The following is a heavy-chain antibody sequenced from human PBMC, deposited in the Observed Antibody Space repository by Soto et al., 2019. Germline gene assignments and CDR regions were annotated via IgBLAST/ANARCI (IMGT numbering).Heavy chain of an antibody. Sequence: QVQLVQSAGEVKKPGASEKVSCKASGYSFTSYGISWVRRAPGQGLEWMGWISPYNGHTQFVERFQGRVTITTDTSTKTAYMAPRNLRADDTAHYYCARDLTIVPATHPRLENYGMDVWGQGTTGIVSS. D-gene: IGHD2-2*01. J-gene: IGHJ6*02. CDR3: ARDLTIVPATHPRLENYGMDV. CDR2: ISPYNGHT. CDR1: GYSFTSYG. V-gene: IGHV1-18*01.